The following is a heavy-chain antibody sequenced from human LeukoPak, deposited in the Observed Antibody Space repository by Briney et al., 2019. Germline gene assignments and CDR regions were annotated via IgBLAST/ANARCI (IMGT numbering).Heavy chain of an antibody. J-gene: IGHJ6*02. Sequence: GGSLRLSCAASGFTFSSYWMSWVRQAPGKGLEWVANIKQDGSEKYYVDSVKGRFTISRDNAKNSLYLQMNSLRAEDTAVYYCAKDRVAVAGTRHYYYYGMDVWGQGTTVTVSS. V-gene: IGHV3-7*01. CDR2: IKQDGSEK. D-gene: IGHD6-19*01. CDR3: AKDRVAVAGTRHYYYYGMDV. CDR1: GFTFSSYW.